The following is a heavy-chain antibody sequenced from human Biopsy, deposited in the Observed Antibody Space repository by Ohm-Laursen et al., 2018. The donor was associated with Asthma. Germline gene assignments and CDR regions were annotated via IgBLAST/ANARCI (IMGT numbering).Heavy chain of an antibody. D-gene: IGHD3-22*01. Sequence: SLRHSCAASGFAVSRDYMFWVRQAPAKGLEWVSVIYSGGTSHTADSVRVRFNISRDYSKNTLYLQMHSLKAEDTAVYYCARGDSSNWSHYYFDYWGQGTLVTVSS. CDR1: GFAVSRDY. CDR2: IYSGGTS. CDR3: ARGDSSNWSHYYFDY. V-gene: IGHV3-53*01. J-gene: IGHJ4*02.